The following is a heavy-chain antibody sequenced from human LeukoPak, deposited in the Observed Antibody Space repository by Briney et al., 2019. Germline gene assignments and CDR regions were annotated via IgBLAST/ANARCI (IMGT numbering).Heavy chain of an antibody. D-gene: IGHD7-27*01. CDR3: ATDRKVGTGDPRFDY. V-gene: IGHV3-7*01. Sequence: GGSLRLSCAASGFPFTNYWMIWVRQAPGKRPEWVGNINQGGSETNYVDSVKGRFSISRDNAKTSLYLQMNSLRGEDTAVYYCATDRKVGTGDPRFDYWGQGALVTVSS. CDR2: INQGGSET. J-gene: IGHJ4*02. CDR1: GFPFTNYW.